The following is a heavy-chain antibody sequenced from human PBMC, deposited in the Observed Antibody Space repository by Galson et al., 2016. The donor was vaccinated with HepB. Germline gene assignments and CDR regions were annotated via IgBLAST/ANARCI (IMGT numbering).Heavy chain of an antibody. CDR2: IIPNFGTT. CDR1: GGAFSTFA. Sequence: SVKVSCKASGGAFSTFAVGWVRQAPGQGPEWMGAIIPNFGTTYYAQKFQGRVTVTADESTSTAYMDLSGLRSEDTAFYYCATLTFCSRTTGHYYFDSWGQGTLVTVSS. V-gene: IGHV1-69*13. CDR3: ATLTFCSRTTGHYYFDS. D-gene: IGHD2-2*01. J-gene: IGHJ4*02.